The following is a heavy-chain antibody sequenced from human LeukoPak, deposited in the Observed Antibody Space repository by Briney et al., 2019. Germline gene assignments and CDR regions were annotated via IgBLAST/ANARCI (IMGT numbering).Heavy chain of an antibody. Sequence: ASVKVSCKASGYTFTGYYMHWVRQAPGQGLEWMGWINPNSGGTNYAQKFQGRVTMTRDTSISTAYMELSRLRSDDTAVYYCARDHSSSWYQALYYFDYWGQGTLVTVSS. CDR3: ARDHSSSWYQALYYFDY. J-gene: IGHJ4*02. V-gene: IGHV1-2*02. CDR1: GYTFTGYY. D-gene: IGHD6-13*01. CDR2: INPNSGGT.